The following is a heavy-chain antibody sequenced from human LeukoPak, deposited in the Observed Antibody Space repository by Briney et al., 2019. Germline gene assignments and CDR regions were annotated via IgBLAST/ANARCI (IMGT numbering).Heavy chain of an antibody. D-gene: IGHD3-9*01. CDR1: GGSISSFY. J-gene: IGHJ3*02. Sequence: SETLSLTCTVCGGSISSFYWSWIRQPPGKGLEWIGYIYNSGSTNYNASLKSRVTISVDTSKNQFSLKLSSVTAADTAVYYCARTNYDILTGSPNDGFDIWGQGTMVTVSS. CDR3: ARTNYDILTGSPNDGFDI. V-gene: IGHV4-59*01. CDR2: IYNSGST.